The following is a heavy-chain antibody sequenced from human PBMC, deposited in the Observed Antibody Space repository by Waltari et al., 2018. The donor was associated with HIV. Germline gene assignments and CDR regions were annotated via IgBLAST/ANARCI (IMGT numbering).Heavy chain of an antibody. D-gene: IGHD4-17*01. CDR3: ARENTMTYYDALDI. V-gene: IGHV3-74*01. Sequence: EVQLVESGGGLVQPGGSLRLSCAASGFTFRRYWMHWVRQAPGKGLVWVSGVSGDGSTTNYADSGKGRLTISRENAKNTLYLQMNSLRADDTAVYYCARENTMTYYDALDIWGQGTMVTGSS. CDR2: VSGDGSTT. J-gene: IGHJ3*02. CDR1: GFTFRRYW.